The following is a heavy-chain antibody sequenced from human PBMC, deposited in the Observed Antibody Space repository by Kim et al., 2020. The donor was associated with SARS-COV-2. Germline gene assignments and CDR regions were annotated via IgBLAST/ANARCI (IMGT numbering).Heavy chain of an antibody. V-gene: IGHV1-2*02. Sequence: ASVKVSCKASGYSFNGYYIHWVRQAPGQGPEWMGWINPNSGGTKYAQKFQGRVSMTRDTSISTAYMELSKLRPDDTAGYYCARDQGTALVTPFDYWGQGT. D-gene: IGHD5-18*01. CDR1: GYSFNGYY. J-gene: IGHJ4*02. CDR3: ARDQGTALVTPFDY. CDR2: INPNSGGT.